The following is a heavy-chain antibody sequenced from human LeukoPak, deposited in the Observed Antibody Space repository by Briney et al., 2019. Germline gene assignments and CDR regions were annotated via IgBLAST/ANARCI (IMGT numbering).Heavy chain of an antibody. D-gene: IGHD3-22*01. CDR3: AREVTMIVVGGFDY. J-gene: IGHJ4*02. CDR2: IKQDGSEK. V-gene: IGHV3-7*01. Sequence: PGGTLRLSCAGSGFTFSRHGMNWVRQAPGKGLEWVANIKQDGSEKYYVDSVKGRFTISRDNAKNSLYLQMNSLRAEDTAVYYCAREVTMIVVGGFDYWGQGTLVTVSS. CDR1: GFTFSRHG.